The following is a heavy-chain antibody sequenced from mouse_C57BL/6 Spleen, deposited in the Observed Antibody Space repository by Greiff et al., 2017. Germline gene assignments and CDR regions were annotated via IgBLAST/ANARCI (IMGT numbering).Heavy chain of an antibody. Sequence: EVKLVESGGGLVKPGGSLKLSCAASGFTFSDYGMHWVRQAPEKGLEWVAYISSGSSTIYYADTVKGRFTISRDNAKNTLFLQMTSLRSEDTAMYYCARGYDYDRYYFDYWGQGTTLTVSS. J-gene: IGHJ2*01. CDR3: ARGYDYDRYYFDY. V-gene: IGHV5-17*01. CDR2: ISSGSSTI. D-gene: IGHD2-4*01. CDR1: GFTFSDYG.